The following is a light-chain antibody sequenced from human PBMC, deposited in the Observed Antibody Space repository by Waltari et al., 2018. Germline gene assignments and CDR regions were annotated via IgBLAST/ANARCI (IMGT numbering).Light chain of an antibody. J-gene: IGKJ2*01. V-gene: IGKV4-1*01. CDR3: QQYFDNPRT. CDR2: WAS. Sequence: EIVMTQSPESLAVSLGGTATITCKSSQSILYTSNNKNYLAWYQQKPGQPPRLLIYWASSRDSGVPDRFSGSGSGTDFTLTISSLQAEDEAVYYCQQYFDNPRTFGQGTRLEIK. CDR1: QSILYTSNNKNY.